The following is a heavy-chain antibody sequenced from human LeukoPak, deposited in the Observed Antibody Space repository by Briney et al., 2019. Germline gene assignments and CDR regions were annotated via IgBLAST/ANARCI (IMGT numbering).Heavy chain of an antibody. CDR1: GFTFSSYA. J-gene: IGHJ4*02. D-gene: IGHD3-22*01. CDR3: SRGLDSRKLGY. Sequence: QSGGSLRLSCAASGFTFSSYAMSWVRQAPGKGLEWVSAISGSGGSTYYADSVKGRFTISRDNSKNTLYLQMNSLRAEDTAVYFCSRGLDSRKLGYWGQGTLVTVSS. V-gene: IGHV3-23*01. CDR2: ISGSGGST.